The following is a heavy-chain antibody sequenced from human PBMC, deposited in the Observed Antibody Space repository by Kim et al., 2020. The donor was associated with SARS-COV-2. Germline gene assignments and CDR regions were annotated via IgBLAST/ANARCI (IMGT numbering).Heavy chain of an antibody. V-gene: IGHV4-34*01. Sequence: SETLSLTCSVSRASLRGYSWSWIRQPPGKGLEWIGEINHSGNTAYNSSLNSRVSLFLDTSKNHFSLKLSSVTAADTAFYYCAIRAFGEGFDFWGQGTLVSVSS. J-gene: IGHJ4*02. D-gene: IGHD3-3*01. CDR1: RASLRGYS. CDR2: INHSGNT. CDR3: AIRAFGEGFDF.